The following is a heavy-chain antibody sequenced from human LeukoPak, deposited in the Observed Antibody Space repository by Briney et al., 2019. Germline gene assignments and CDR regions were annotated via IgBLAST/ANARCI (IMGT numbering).Heavy chain of an antibody. Sequence: ASVKVSCKASGYTFTGYYMHWVRQAPGQGLEWMGWINPNSGGTNYAQKFQGRVTMTRDTSISTAYMELSRLRSDDTAAYYCARDWDTAMPSEAFDIWGQGTMVTVSS. D-gene: IGHD5-18*01. CDR2: INPNSGGT. CDR1: GYTFTGYY. V-gene: IGHV1-2*02. J-gene: IGHJ3*02. CDR3: ARDWDTAMPSEAFDI.